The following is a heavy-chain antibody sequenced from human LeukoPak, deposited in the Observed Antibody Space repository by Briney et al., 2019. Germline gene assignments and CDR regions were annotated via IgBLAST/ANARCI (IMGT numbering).Heavy chain of an antibody. V-gene: IGHV3-23*01. CDR1: GFTFSSYA. CDR3: AKDPIAVAQAYYFDY. Sequence: PGGSLRLSCAASGFTFSSYAMSWVRQAPGKGLEWVSAISGSGGSTYYADSVKGRFTISRDNSKNTLYLQMNSPRAEDTAVYYCAKDPIAVAQAYYFDYWGQGTLVTVSS. CDR2: ISGSGGST. D-gene: IGHD6-19*01. J-gene: IGHJ4*02.